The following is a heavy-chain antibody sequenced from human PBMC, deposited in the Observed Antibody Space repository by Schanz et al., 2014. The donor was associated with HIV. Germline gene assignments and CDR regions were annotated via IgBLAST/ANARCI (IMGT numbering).Heavy chain of an antibody. CDR2: ISGSGGTP. J-gene: IGHJ6*02. Sequence: LVESGGGLVQPGRSLRLSCAASGFTFDDYAMTWVRQAPGKGLEWVSGISGSGGTPYYADPVKGRFTISRDNSKNTLYLQIKSLRPEDTAVYYCAKDGNWYDSRYRGKGNYYYYYGMDVWGQGTTVTVSS. V-gene: IGHV3-23*04. D-gene: IGHD3-22*01. CDR3: AKDGNWYDSRYRGKGNYYYYYGMDV. CDR1: GFTFDDYA.